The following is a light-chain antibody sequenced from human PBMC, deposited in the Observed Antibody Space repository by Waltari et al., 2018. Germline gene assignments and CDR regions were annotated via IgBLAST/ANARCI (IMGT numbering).Light chain of an antibody. V-gene: IGKV3D-20*01. CDR1: QTVSSNY. CDR3: QQYGNSPFT. Sequence: EIVLTQSPATLSLSPGERATLSCGASQTVSSNYLAWYQHKPGLAPRLLIHDASGRPTGIPERFSGSGSGTDFTLTINRLEPEDFAVYYCQQYGNSPFTFGGGTKVDIK. J-gene: IGKJ4*01. CDR2: DAS.